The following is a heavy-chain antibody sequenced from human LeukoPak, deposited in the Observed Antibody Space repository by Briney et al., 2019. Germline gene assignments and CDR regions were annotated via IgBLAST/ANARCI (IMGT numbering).Heavy chain of an antibody. J-gene: IGHJ4*02. Sequence: GASVKVSCKASGGTFDSYTLSWVRQAPGQGLEWMGGIIPIFGTANYAQKFQGRVTITADESTSTAYMELSSLRSEDTAVYYCARDIGGYCSSTSCYAGVYWGQGTLVTVSS. CDR3: ARDIGGYCSSTSCYAGVY. CDR2: IIPIFGTA. D-gene: IGHD2-2*01. V-gene: IGHV1-69*13. CDR1: GGTFDSYT.